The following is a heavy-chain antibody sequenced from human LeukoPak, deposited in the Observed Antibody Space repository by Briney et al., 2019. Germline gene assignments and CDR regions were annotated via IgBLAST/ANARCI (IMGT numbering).Heavy chain of an antibody. CDR3: ARLGDSYAIDAFDI. CDR1: GGSFSGYY. Sequence: SETLSLTCAVYGGSFSGYYWSWIRQPPGKGLEWIGEINHSGSTNYNPSLKSRVTISVDTSKNQFSLKLSSVTAADTAVYYCARLGDSYAIDAFDIWGQGTMVTVSS. J-gene: IGHJ3*02. V-gene: IGHV4-34*01. D-gene: IGHD5-18*01. CDR2: INHSGST.